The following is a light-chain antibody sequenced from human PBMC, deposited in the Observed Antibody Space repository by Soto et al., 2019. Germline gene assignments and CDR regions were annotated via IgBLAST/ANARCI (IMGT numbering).Light chain of an antibody. CDR2: KAY. CDR3: QQYNSYPWT. J-gene: IGKJ1*01. V-gene: IGKV1-5*03. CDR1: QSINSW. Sequence: DIQMTQSPSTLSVSVGDRVTITCRASQSINSWLAWYQQKTGKAPNLLIYKAYSLESGVPSRFSGSGSVTEFTLTISNVQHDDVATYYCQQYNSYPWTLGQGTKVEIK.